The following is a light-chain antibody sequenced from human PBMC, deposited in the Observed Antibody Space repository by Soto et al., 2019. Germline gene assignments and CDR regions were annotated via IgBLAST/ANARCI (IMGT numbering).Light chain of an antibody. V-gene: IGKV1-39*01. J-gene: IGKJ1*01. CDR2: ASS. Sequence: DFQMTPSPASLSASVGDRVTITCRASQSISNYLNWYQHRPGRAPRLLINASSSLRSGVPSRFSVSGSGTDFTLTISSLQPEDFATYYCQQSYSTPQTFGQGTKVEI. CDR3: QQSYSTPQT. CDR1: QSISNY.